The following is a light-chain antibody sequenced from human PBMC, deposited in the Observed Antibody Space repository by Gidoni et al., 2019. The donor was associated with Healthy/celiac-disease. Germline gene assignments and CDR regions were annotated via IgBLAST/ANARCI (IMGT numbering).Light chain of an antibody. CDR1: QSISSY. CDR2: AAS. V-gene: IGKV1-39*01. CDR3: QQSYSTPPYT. J-gene: IGKJ2*01. Sequence: DIQMTQPPSSLSASVGDRVTIPCRASQSISSYLNWYQQKPGKAPKLLIYAASSLQSGVPSRFSGSGSGTDFTLTISSLQPEDFATYYCQQSYSTPPYTFGQGTKLEIK.